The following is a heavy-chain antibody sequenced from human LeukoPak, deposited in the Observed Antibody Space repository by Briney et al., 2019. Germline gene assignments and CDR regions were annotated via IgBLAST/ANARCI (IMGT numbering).Heavy chain of an antibody. J-gene: IGHJ1*01. CDR3: ARHTGGYNPFQY. CDR2: IYTSGST. V-gene: IGHV4-4*09. Sequence: SETLSLTCTVSGCSISSYYWSWIRQPPGKGLEWIGYIYTSGSTTYNPSLKSRVTISVDTSKSQFSLRLTSVTAADTAVYYCARHTGGYNPFQYWGQGTLVTVSS. D-gene: IGHD5-24*01. CDR1: GCSISSYY.